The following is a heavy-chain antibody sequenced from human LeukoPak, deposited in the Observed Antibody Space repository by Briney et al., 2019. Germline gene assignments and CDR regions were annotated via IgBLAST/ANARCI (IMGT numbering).Heavy chain of an antibody. D-gene: IGHD1-26*01. J-gene: IGHJ4*02. CDR3: ATGPSYKEWELHGNDS. Sequence: ASVTVSCKVSGYTLTQLFMHGLRQPPGKGLEWMGGFDPEDGETIYAQKFQGRVTMTEDTSTDTAYMELSSVRSEDTGVYYCATGPSYKEWELHGNDSWGQGTLVTVS. CDR2: FDPEDGET. CDR1: GYTLTQLF. V-gene: IGHV1-24*01.